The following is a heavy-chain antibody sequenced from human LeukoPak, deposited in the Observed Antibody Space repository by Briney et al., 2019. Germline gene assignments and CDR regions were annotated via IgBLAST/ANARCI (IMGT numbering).Heavy chain of an antibody. J-gene: IGHJ4*02. CDR1: GGSFSGYY. V-gene: IGHV4-34*01. CDR3: AAKARDFDY. CDR2: INQSGST. Sequence: SETLSLTCAVYGGSFSGYYWSWIRQPPGKGLEWIGEINQSGSTNYSPSPKSRITISVDTSKNQFSLKLSSVTAADTAVYYCAAKARDFDYWGQGTLVTVSS.